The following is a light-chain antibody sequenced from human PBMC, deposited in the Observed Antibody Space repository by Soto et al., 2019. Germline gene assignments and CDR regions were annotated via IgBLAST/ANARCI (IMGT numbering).Light chain of an antibody. CDR1: QSVLYSSNNKNY. CDR2: WAS. Sequence: DIVMTQSPDSLAVSLGERATINCKSSQSVLYSSNNKNYLAWYQQKPGQPPQLLIYWASTRETGVPDRFSGSGSGTDFALTISSLQAEDVAVYYCHQYYSTPYTFGQGTKLEIK. CDR3: HQYYSTPYT. V-gene: IGKV4-1*01. J-gene: IGKJ2*01.